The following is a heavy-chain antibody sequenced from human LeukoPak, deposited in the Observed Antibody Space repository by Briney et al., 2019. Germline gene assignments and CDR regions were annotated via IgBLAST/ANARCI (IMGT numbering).Heavy chain of an antibody. Sequence: SVKVSCKASGGTFSSYAISWVRQAPGQGLEWMGGIIPIFGTANYAQKFQGRVTITTDESTSTAYMELSSLRSEDTAVYYCARQRADYFYHYMDVWGKGTTVIVSS. CDR2: IIPIFGTA. J-gene: IGHJ6*03. CDR1: GGTFSSYA. V-gene: IGHV1-69*05. CDR3: ARQRADYFYHYMDV.